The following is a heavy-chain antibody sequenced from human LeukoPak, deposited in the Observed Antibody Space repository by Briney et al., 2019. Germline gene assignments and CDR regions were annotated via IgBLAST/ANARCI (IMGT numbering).Heavy chain of an antibody. CDR3: ARGGITKFDY. D-gene: IGHD3-10*01. CDR1: GFTFSSYA. Sequence: PGGSLRLSCAASGFTFSSYAMHWVRQAPGKGLEYVSAISSNGGSTYYANSVKGRFTISRDNSKNTLHLQMGSLRAEDMAVYYCARGGITKFDYWGQGTLVTVSS. CDR2: ISSNGGST. J-gene: IGHJ4*02. V-gene: IGHV3-64*01.